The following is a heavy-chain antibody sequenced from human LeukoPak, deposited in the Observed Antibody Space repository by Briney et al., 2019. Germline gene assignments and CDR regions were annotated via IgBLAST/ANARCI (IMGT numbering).Heavy chain of an antibody. Sequence: SETLSLTCTVSGGSISISRDYWAWIRQPPGKGLEWIANIYYSGSTYYSPSLKSRVTISVDTSKNQFSLKLSSVTAADTAVYYCASAVGNKWYCKYYIDVWGKGTTATISS. J-gene: IGHJ6*03. CDR2: IYYSGST. D-gene: IGHD6-13*01. V-gene: IGHV4-39*01. CDR1: GGSISISRDY. CDR3: ASAVGNKWYCKYYIDV.